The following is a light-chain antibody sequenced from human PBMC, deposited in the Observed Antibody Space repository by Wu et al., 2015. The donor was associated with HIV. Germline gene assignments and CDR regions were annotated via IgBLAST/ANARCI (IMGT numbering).Light chain of an antibody. CDR3: QQSYTTPYT. Sequence: DIQMTQSPSSLSASVGDTVTITCRASETIKNYLNWYQQRPGKAPKLLVFTTSTLQKDVPSRFSGSLSGTDFTLTISGLQPEDFADYFCQQSYTTPYTFGRGTKVEIK. V-gene: IGKV1-39*01. J-gene: IGKJ2*01. CDR1: ETIKNY. CDR2: TTS.